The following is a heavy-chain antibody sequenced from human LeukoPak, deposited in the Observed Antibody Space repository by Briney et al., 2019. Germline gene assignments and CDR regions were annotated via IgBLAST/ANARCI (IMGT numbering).Heavy chain of an antibody. CDR3: ARARIVWRTNWFDP. D-gene: IGHD1-26*01. CDR2: INTNTGNP. V-gene: IGHV7-4-1*02. J-gene: IGHJ5*02. CDR1: GYTFTSYA. Sequence: GASVKVSCKASGYTFTSYAMNWVRQAPVQGLEWMGWINTNTGNPTYAQGFTGRFVFSLDTSVSTAYLQISSLKAEDTAVYYCARARIVWRTNWFDPWGQGTLVTVSS.